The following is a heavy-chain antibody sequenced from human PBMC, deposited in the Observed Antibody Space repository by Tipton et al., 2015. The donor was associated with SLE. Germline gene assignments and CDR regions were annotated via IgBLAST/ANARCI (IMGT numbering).Heavy chain of an antibody. D-gene: IGHD1-1*01. Sequence: AGLVKPSQTLSLTCAVYGESFNGYFWTWIRQPPGKGLEWIAEIIHSGVTNYNPSLRSRVTISVDMSKNQVSLKLSSVTAADTAVYYCARVAPTEVFDYWGQGTLVTLSS. CDR2: IIHSGVT. CDR1: GESFNGYF. CDR3: ARVAPTEVFDY. V-gene: IGHV4-34*12. J-gene: IGHJ4*02.